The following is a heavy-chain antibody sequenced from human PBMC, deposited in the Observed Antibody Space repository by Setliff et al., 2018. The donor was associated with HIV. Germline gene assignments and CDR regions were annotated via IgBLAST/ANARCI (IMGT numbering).Heavy chain of an antibody. CDR3: ARDFCGSSCSSGYGYFDH. Sequence: GGSLRLSCAASGFEFSDYYMSWIRQAPGKGLEWVSYISPSGSTLYYADSVKGRFTTSRDNARNSLYLEMNSLRADDTAVYYCARDFCGSSCSSGYGYFDHWGQGTLVTVSS. V-gene: IGHV3-11*04. CDR1: GFEFSDYY. D-gene: IGHD2-15*01. J-gene: IGHJ4*02. CDR2: ISPSGSTL.